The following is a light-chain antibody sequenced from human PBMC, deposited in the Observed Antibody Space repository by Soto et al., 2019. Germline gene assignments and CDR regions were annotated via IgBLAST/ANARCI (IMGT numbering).Light chain of an antibody. CDR2: GAS. CDR1: QSVSSNN. CDR3: QQYGSPPYT. V-gene: IGKV3-20*01. Sequence: EIVLTQSPGTLSLSPGERATLSCRASQSVSSNNLAWYQQKPGQAPRLLIYGASSRATGIPDRFSGSGSGTDFTLTISRLEPEDFAVYYCQQYGSPPYTFGQGTKLEIK. J-gene: IGKJ2*01.